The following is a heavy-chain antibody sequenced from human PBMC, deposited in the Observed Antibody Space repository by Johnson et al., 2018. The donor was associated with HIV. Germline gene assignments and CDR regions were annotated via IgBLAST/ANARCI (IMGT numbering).Heavy chain of an antibody. CDR2: ISGRGVST. Sequence: VQLVESGGGSVQPGGSLRLSCAASGFSFSSYALTWVRQAPGKGLEWVSGISGRGVSTYYADSVKGRFTISRDNSKDTLVLQMDSLRPEDTAVYYCANLLFLQWLAPDDGFDIWGQGTMVTVSS. CDR1: GFSFSSYA. J-gene: IGHJ3*02. D-gene: IGHD3-3*01. CDR3: ANLLFLQWLAPDDGFDI. V-gene: IGHV3-23*04.